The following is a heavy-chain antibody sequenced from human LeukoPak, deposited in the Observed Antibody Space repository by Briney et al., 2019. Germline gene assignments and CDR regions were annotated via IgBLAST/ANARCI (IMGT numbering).Heavy chain of an antibody. J-gene: IGHJ5*02. D-gene: IGHD6-13*01. V-gene: IGHV5-51*01. CDR1: GYTFTAYW. Sequence: GESLKISCKASGYTFTAYWIAWVRQMPGKGLEWMGIIYPADSDTRYSPSFQGQVTISADECRSTASLQWSSLKASDTATYYCAREGTAATATSNWFDPWGQGTLVTVSS. CDR2: IYPADSDT. CDR3: AREGTAATATSNWFDP.